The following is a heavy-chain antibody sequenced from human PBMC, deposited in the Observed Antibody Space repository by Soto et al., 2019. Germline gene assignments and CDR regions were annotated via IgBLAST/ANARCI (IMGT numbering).Heavy chain of an antibody. CDR2: INPKSGGT. CDR1: GYSFTDYH. V-gene: IGHV1-2*04. D-gene: IGHD2-8*01. J-gene: IGHJ6*02. Sequence: ASVKVSCKASGYSFTDYHIHWVRQAPGQGLEWLGRINPKSGGTSTAQKFQGWVTMTTDTSISTASMELTRLTSDDTAIYYCARGDSTDCSNGVCDFLYNQERDVWGQ. CDR3: ARGDSTDCSNGVCDFLYNQERDV.